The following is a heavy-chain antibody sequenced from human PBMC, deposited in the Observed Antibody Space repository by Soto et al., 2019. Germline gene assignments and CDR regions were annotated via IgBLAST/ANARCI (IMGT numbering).Heavy chain of an antibody. D-gene: IGHD3-10*01. CDR1: GDTFSFYT. Sequence: QVQMVQSGAEVKKPGSSVKVSCKASGDTFSFYTINWVRQAPGLGLEWMGRVNPILSMSNYAQKFQGRVTMTADKSTSTAYMELRSLRSEDTAFYYCATSYGSGYLAFDYCGQGALVTVSS. CDR3: ATSYGSGYLAFDY. V-gene: IGHV1-69*02. CDR2: VNPILSMS. J-gene: IGHJ4*02.